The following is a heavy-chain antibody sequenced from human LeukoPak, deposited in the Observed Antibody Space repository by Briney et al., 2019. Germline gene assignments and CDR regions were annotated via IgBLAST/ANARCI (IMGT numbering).Heavy chain of an antibody. CDR3: ARRGGYSYGEGSSGWGGMDV. CDR1: GYSFTSYW. V-gene: IGHV5-51*01. Sequence: GESLKISCKGSGYSFTSYWIGWVRQMPGKGLEWMGIIYPGDSDTRYSPSFQGQVTISADKSISTAYLKWSSLKASDTAMYYCARRGGYSYGEGSSGWGGMDVWGQGTTVTVSS. CDR2: IYPGDSDT. J-gene: IGHJ6*02. D-gene: IGHD5-18*01.